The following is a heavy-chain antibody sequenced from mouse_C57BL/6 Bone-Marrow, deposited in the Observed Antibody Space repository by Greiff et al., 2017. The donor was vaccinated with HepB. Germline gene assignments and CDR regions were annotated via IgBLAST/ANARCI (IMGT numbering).Heavy chain of an antibody. CDR3: ARDYYGSSDWFAY. Sequence: QVQLQQPGAELVRPGSSVKLSCKASGYTFTSYWMHWVKQRPIQGLEWIGNIDPSDSETHYNQKFKDKATLTVDKSSSTAYMQLSSLTSEDSAVYYCARDYYGSSDWFAYWGRGTLVTVSA. CDR2: IDPSDSET. J-gene: IGHJ3*01. D-gene: IGHD1-1*01. CDR1: GYTFTSYW. V-gene: IGHV1-52*01.